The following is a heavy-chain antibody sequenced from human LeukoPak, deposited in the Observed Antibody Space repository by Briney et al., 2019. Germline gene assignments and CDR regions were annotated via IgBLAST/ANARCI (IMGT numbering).Heavy chain of an antibody. V-gene: IGHV3-23*01. J-gene: IGHJ4*02. Sequence: GGSLRLSCAASGFTFSIYDLSWVRQAPGKGLEWVSAISASGGGTYYTDSVKGRFTISRDNSNNTLYLQMNSLRAEYTAVYYCAKELGYGRHFFDYWGQGTLLTVSS. CDR3: AKELGYGRHFFDY. CDR1: GFTFSIYD. D-gene: IGHD5-18*01. CDR2: ISASGGGT.